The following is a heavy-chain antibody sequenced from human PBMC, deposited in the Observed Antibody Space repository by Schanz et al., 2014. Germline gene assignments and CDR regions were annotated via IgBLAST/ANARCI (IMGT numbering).Heavy chain of an antibody. V-gene: IGHV3-11*05. CDR3: ARRASCSRIGCPFDS. CDR2: ISSGSSYA. Sequence: QVQLVESGGGLVKPGGSLRLSCAASGFTFRDYYMSWIRQAPGKGLEWVSDISSGSSYANYADSVKGRFTISRDNAKNSLYLQMNSLKTEDTAMYYCARRASCSRIGCPFDSWGQGTLVTDSS. J-gene: IGHJ4*02. CDR1: GFTFRDYY. D-gene: IGHD2-2*01.